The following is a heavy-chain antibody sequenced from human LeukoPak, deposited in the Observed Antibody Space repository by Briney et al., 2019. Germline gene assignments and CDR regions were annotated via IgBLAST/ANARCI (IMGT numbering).Heavy chain of an antibody. CDR1: GFTFNGYN. D-gene: IGHD6-13*01. V-gene: IGHV4-38-2*01. Sequence: GSLRLSCAASGFTFNGYNMNWIRQPPGKGLEWIGNIYPSGTTYYNPSLKTRVTISVDTSKNQFSLKLSSVTAADTAVYFCARAYSSSWYFNWFDPWGQGTLVTVSS. CDR3: ARAYSSSWYFNWFDP. J-gene: IGHJ5*02. CDR2: IYPSGTT.